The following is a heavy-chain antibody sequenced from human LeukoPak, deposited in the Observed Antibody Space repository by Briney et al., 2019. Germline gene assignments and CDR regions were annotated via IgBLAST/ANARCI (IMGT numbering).Heavy chain of an antibody. CDR1: GFTFSTFT. CDR2: ISETSGHI. CDR3: ARSIAAAGPY. D-gene: IGHD6-13*01. V-gene: IGHV3-21*01. Sequence: GGSLRLSCAVSGFTFSTFTMNWVRQAPGKGLEWVSSISETSGHIYYADSVKGRFTISRDNAQNSVFLQMDSLRVEDTAIYYCARSIAAAGPYWGQGTLVTVSS. J-gene: IGHJ4*02.